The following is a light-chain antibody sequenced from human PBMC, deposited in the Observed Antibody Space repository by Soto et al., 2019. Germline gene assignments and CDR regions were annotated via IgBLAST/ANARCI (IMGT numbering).Light chain of an antibody. CDR1: QSISSNY. CDR3: QQYGGSPRT. J-gene: IGKJ1*01. V-gene: IGKV3-20*01. CDR2: DAS. Sequence: EIVLTQSPGTLSLSPGERATLSCGASQSISSNYLAWYQQTPGQAPRLLIYDASSRAAGIPDRFSGSGSGTDFTLTISRLEPEDFGVYYCQQYGGSPRTFGQGTKVDIK.